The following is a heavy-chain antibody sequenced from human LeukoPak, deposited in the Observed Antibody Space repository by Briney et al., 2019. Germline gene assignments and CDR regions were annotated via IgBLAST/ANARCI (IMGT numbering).Heavy chain of an antibody. V-gene: IGHV3-30*02. Sequence: PGGSLTLSCAASGWTFSRFCMHWVRQAPGKGLEWVAFIQYDGSNKYYADSVKGRFTIARDHYKNTLYLLMDGLRGDGTAVYYCSKEVLNRPTEGYWGQGTLVTVSS. CDR3: SKEVLNRPTEGY. CDR1: GWTFSRFC. D-gene: IGHD1/OR15-1a*01. CDR2: IQYDGSNK. J-gene: IGHJ4*02.